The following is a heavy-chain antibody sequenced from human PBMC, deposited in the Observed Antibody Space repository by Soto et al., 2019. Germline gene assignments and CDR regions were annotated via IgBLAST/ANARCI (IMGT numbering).Heavy chain of an antibody. CDR2: ISGSGGST. CDR1: GFTFSSYA. V-gene: IGHV3-23*01. D-gene: IGHD3-3*01. CDR3: AKDHSPLRFLEWLRKTLFKPFDY. Sequence: QPGGSLRLSCAASGFTFSSYAMSWVRQAPGKGLEWVSAISGSGGSTYYADSVKGRFTISRDNSKNTLYLQMNSLRAEDTAVYYCAKDHSPLRFLEWLRKTLFKPFDYWGQGTLVTVSS. J-gene: IGHJ4*02.